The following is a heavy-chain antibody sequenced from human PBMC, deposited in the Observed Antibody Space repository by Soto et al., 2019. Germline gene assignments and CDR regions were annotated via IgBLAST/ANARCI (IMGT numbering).Heavy chain of an antibody. CDR1: GASISSSRSY. V-gene: IGHV4-39*01. Sequence: SETLSLTCTVSGASISSSRSYWGWVRQPPGKGLEWIVSFYYTGGTYSTYYNPSLKSRVTISVDTSKSQFSLNLRSVTAADTAVYYCASPRQGNYDFLSGYYALNYWGQGTLVTVSS. CDR2: FYYTGGT. D-gene: IGHD3-3*01. J-gene: IGHJ4*02. CDR3: ASPRQGNYDFLSGYYALNY.